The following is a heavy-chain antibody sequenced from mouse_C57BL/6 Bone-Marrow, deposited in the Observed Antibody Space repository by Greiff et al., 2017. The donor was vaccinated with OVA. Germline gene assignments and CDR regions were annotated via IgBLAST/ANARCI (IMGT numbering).Heavy chain of an antibody. J-gene: IGHJ4*01. D-gene: IGHD2-4*01. CDR2: ISNLAYSI. CDR1: GFTFSDYG. CDR3: ARHHYDYDRGYAMDY. Sequence: DVKLQESGGGLVQPGGSLKLSCAASGFTFSDYGMAWVRQAPRKGPAWVAFISNLAYSIYYADTVTGRFTISRENAKNTLYLEMSSLRSEDTAMYYCARHHYDYDRGYAMDYWGQGTSVTVSS. V-gene: IGHV5-15*01.